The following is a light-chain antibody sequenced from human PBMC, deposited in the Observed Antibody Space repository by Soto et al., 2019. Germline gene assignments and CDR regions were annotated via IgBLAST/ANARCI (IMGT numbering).Light chain of an antibody. J-gene: IGKJ2*01. CDR3: QHYSSYPYT. CDR2: KAS. Sequence: DIQMTQSPSSLSASVGDRVTITCRASLSIINWLAWYQQKPGTGPKLLIYKASSVQSGVPSRFSGNGSETEFTLTISSLQPDDFTTYYCQHYSSYPYTIDQGTKLEIK. V-gene: IGKV1-5*03. CDR1: LSIINW.